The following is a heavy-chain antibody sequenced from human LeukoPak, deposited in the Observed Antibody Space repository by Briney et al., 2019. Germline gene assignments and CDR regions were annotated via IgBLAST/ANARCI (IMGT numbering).Heavy chain of an antibody. J-gene: IGHJ4*02. CDR3: ARPLRGEWGYFEY. CDR1: GFTFSSYS. Sequence: GSLRLSCAASGFTFSSYSMNWVRQAPGKGLEWVSSISSSSSYIYYADSVKGRFTISRDNAKNSLYLQMNSLRAEDTAAYYCARPLRGEWGYFEYWGQGLLVTVSS. D-gene: IGHD3-16*01. CDR2: ISSSSSYI. V-gene: IGHV3-21*01.